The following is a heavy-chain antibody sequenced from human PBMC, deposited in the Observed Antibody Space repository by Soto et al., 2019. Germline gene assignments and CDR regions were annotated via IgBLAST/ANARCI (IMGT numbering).Heavy chain of an antibody. D-gene: IGHD3-3*01. Sequence: ASVKVSCKASGYTFTSYAMNCVRQAPGQGLEWMGWINTNTGNPTYAQGFTGRFVFSLDTSVSTAYLQICSLKAEDTAVYYCARDNYDFWSGSDAFDIWGQGTTVTVSS. CDR3: ARDNYDFWSGSDAFDI. CDR2: INTNTGNP. CDR1: GYTFTSYA. J-gene: IGHJ3*02. V-gene: IGHV7-4-1*01.